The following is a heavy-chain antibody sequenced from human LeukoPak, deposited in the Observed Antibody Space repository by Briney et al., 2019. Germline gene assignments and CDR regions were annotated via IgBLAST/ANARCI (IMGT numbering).Heavy chain of an antibody. Sequence: PSETLSLTCTVSGGSISSYYWSWIRQPPGKGLEWGGYIYYIGGSNYNPSLKSRVTISVDTSKNQFSLKLRSATAADTAVYYCARRFTQGYYYDSSGAFDIWGPGAMVSVSS. V-gene: IGHV4-59*08. J-gene: IGHJ3*02. CDR3: ARRFTQGYYYDSSGAFDI. CDR2: IYYIGGS. D-gene: IGHD3-22*01. CDR1: GGSISSYY.